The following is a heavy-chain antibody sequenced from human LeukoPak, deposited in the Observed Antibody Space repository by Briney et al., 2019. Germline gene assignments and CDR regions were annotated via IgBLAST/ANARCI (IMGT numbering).Heavy chain of an antibody. CDR3: ARERTNDGFDI. Sequence: SETLSLTCTVPGGSVSSGSYYWSWIRQPPGKGLEWIGYIFYSGRTNYNPSLKSRVTISVDTSKNQFSLKLSSVTAADTAVYYCARERTNDGFDIWGQGTMVTVSS. J-gene: IGHJ3*02. CDR1: GGSVSSGSYY. D-gene: IGHD1-7*01. V-gene: IGHV4-61*01. CDR2: IFYSGRT.